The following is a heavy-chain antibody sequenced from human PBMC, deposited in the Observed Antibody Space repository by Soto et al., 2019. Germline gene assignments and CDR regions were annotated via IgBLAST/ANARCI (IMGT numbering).Heavy chain of an antibody. Sequence: QVQLQESGPGLVRPSGTLSLTCAVSGDSIIGTGWWSWVRQSPGKGLDWIGEVYHSGATNYNPSLKSRLTISVDTSRNQFSLNLCSVTAAYTAVYYCVRNGYYSLDARGQGTTVTVSS. CDR3: VRNGYYSLDA. CDR2: VYHSGAT. J-gene: IGHJ6*02. V-gene: IGHV4-4*02. CDR1: GDSIIGTGW. D-gene: IGHD3-22*01.